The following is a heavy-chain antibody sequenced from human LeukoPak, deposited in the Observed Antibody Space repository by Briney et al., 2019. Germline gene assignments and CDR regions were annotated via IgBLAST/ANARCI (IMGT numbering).Heavy chain of an antibody. Sequence: GGSLALSCAASGFTVSSNYMSWVRQAPGEGLGWVSVLYSDGSTYYADSVKGRFTISRDNSKNTLYLQMHSLRAEDTAVYYCASGTTMVQGVIFAYWGQGTLVTVSS. V-gene: IGHV3-53*01. D-gene: IGHD3-10*01. J-gene: IGHJ4*02. CDR2: LYSDGST. CDR1: GFTVSSNY. CDR3: ASGTTMVQGVIFAY.